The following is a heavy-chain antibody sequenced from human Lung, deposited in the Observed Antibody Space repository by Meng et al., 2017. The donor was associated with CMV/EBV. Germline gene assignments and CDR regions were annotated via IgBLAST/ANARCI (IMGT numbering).Heavy chain of an antibody. V-gene: IGHV4-4*02. CDR2: IYHSGGT. D-gene: IGHD6-19*01. CDR3: ARDPYATGWAG. CDR1: GGSISISTW. J-gene: IGHJ4*02. Sequence: QMQVQDSRLGLVKPSGTLSLTCAVSGGSISISTWWSWVRQPPGKGLEWIGEIYHSGGTNYNPSLRGRVTISLDKSKNQFSLTLRSVTAADTAAYYCARDPYATGWAGWGQGTLVTVSS.